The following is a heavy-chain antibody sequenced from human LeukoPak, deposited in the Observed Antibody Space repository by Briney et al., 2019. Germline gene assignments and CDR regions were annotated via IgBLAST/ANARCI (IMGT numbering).Heavy chain of an antibody. CDR2: ISSSGSTR. D-gene: IGHD3-10*02. V-gene: IGHV3-48*03. CDR3: AELGITMIGGV. J-gene: IGHJ6*04. CDR1: GFPFSSYE. Sequence: GGTLTLSCAASGFPFSSYEMNWVRQAPGKGLEWVSYISSSGSTRYYADSVKGRFTISRDNAKNSLYLQMNSLRAEDTAVYYCAELGITMIGGVWGKGTTVSISS.